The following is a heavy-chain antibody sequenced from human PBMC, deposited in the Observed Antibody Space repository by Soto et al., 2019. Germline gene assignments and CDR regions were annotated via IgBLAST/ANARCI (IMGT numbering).Heavy chain of an antibody. V-gene: IGHV3-30-3*01. Sequence: QVQLVESGGGVVQPGRSLRLSCAASGSTFSSYAMHWVRQAPGKGLEWVAVISYDGSNKYYADSVKGRFTISRDNSKNTLYLQMNSLRAEDTAVYYCARDSGTYYYGSGSLIWGQGTLVTVSS. CDR1: GSTFSSYA. J-gene: IGHJ4*02. CDR2: ISYDGSNK. D-gene: IGHD3-10*01. CDR3: ARDSGTYYYGSGSLI.